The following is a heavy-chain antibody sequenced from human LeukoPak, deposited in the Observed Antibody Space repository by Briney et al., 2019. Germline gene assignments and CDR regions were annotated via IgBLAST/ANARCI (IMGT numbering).Heavy chain of an antibody. CDR1: GFTFSSYG. CDR2: IWYDGSNE. D-gene: IGHD3-9*01. CDR3: XXXXXXXXGTGYYYYGLDV. J-gene: IGHJ6*02. Sequence: GRSLRLSCAASGFTFSSYGMHWVRQAPGKGLEWVAVIWYDGSNEYFADSVKGRFTISRDNSKNTLYLQMNSLRAEDTAVYYXXXXXXXXXGTGYYYYGLDVWGQGTTVTVSS. V-gene: IGHV3-33*01.